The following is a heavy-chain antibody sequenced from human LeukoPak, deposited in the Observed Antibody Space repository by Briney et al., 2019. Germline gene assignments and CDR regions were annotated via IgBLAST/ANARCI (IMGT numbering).Heavy chain of an antibody. CDR3: ATIGYCTNGVCPDY. D-gene: IGHD2-8*01. J-gene: IGHJ4*02. V-gene: IGHV1-46*01. CDR1: GYTFTSYY. Sequence: ASVKVFCKASGYTFTSYYMHWVRQAPGQGLEWMGIINPSGGSTSYAQKFQGRATMTEDTSTDTAYMELSSLRSEDTAVYYCATIGYCTNGVCPDYWGQGTLVTVSS. CDR2: INPSGGST.